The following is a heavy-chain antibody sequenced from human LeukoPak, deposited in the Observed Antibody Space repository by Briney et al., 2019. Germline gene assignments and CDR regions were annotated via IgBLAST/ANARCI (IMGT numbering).Heavy chain of an antibody. V-gene: IGHV3-30*02. CDR3: AKLYSSLLEPWGFDY. J-gene: IGHJ4*02. Sequence: GGSLRLSCAASGFTFSSYGMHWVRQAPGKGLEWVAFIRYDGSNKYYADSVKGRFTISRDNSKNTLYLQMNSLRAEDTAVYYCAKLYSSLLEPWGFDYWGQGTLVTVSS. CDR2: IRYDGSNK. CDR1: GFTFSSYG. D-gene: IGHD6-13*01.